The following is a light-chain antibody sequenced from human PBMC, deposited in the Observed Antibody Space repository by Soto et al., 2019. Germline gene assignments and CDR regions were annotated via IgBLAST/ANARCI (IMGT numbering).Light chain of an antibody. J-gene: IGKJ1*01. Sequence: ETVLTPSPGILSLYRKKRDILSCRASQSVSSNYLAWYQQKPGQAPSRLIYGASSRATGVSDRFSGSGSGTDFTLTISRLEPGDFAVYYCQQYASSPRTFGQGTMVDVK. CDR2: GAS. V-gene: IGKV3-20*01. CDR3: QQYASSPRT. CDR1: QSVSSNY.